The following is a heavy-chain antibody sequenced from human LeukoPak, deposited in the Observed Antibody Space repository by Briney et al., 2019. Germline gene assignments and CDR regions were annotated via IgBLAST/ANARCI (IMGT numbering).Heavy chain of an antibody. CDR3: ASHMTTEDYYMDV. CDR2: ISAYNGNT. V-gene: IGHV1-18*01. CDR1: GYTFTSYG. Sequence: ASVKVSCKASGYTFTSYGISWVRQAPGQGLEWRGWISAYNGNTNYAQKLQGRVTMTTDTSTSTAYMVLRSLRSDDTAVYYCASHMTTEDYYMDVWGKGTTVTVSS. J-gene: IGHJ6*03. D-gene: IGHD4-11*01.